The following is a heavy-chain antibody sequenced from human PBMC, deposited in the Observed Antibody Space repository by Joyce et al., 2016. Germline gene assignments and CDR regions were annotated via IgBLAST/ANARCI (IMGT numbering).Heavy chain of an antibody. CDR3: ARDTTSSGWMTYYYYYYGMDV. D-gene: IGHD6-19*01. CDR1: GYTFTGYY. J-gene: IGHJ6*02. V-gene: IGHV1-2*02. CDR2: INPNSGGT. Sequence: QVQLVQSGAEVKKPGASVKVSCKASGYTFTGYYMHWVRQAPGQGLEWMGWINPNSGGTNYAQKVQGRVTMTRDTSISTAYMELSRLRSDDTAVYYCARDTTSSGWMTYYYYYYGMDVWGQGTTVTVSS.